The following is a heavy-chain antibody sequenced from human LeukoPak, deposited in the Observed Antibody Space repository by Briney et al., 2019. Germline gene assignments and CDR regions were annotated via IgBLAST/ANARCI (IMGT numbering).Heavy chain of an antibody. CDR1: GDSVSNNSAA. CDR2: TYYRSKWYN. CDR3: ARDAGADGYNAGAFDY. Sequence: SQTLSLTCAISGDSVSNNSAAWNWIRQSPSRGLEWLGRTYYRSKWYNDYAVSVKSRITINPDTSKNQFSLQLNSVTPEDTAVYYCARDAGADGYNAGAFDYWGQGTLVTVSS. V-gene: IGHV6-1*01. J-gene: IGHJ4*02. D-gene: IGHD5-24*01.